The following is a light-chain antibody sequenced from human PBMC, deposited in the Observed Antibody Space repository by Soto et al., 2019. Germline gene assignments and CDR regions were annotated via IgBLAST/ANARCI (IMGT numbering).Light chain of an antibody. V-gene: IGKV3-15*01. CDR2: GAS. J-gene: IGKJ3*01. CDR3: QKHDGVPQ. Sequence: EIVMTQSPATLSVSPGARATLSCRASQNVSSNLAWYRQIPGQAPRLLMYGASTRATGTPARFSGSGSGTEFTLTISSLQSEDIATYYCQKHDGVPQFGPGTKVDF. CDR1: QNVSSN.